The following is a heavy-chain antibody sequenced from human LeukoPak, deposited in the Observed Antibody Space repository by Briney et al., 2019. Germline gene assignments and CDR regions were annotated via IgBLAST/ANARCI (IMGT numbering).Heavy chain of an antibody. CDR1: GYTFTSYA. Sequence: ASVKVSCKASGYTFTSYAMHWVRQAPGQRLEWMGWINAGNGNTKYSQKFQGRVTITRDTSASTAYMELSSLRSEDTAVYYCAADDWNDSQYYYGMDVWGQGTTVTVSS. CDR3: AADDWNDSQYYYGMDV. V-gene: IGHV1-3*01. CDR2: INAGNGNT. J-gene: IGHJ6*02. D-gene: IGHD1-1*01.